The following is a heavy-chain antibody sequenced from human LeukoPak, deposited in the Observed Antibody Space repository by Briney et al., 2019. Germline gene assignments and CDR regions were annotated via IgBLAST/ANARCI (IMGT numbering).Heavy chain of an antibody. CDR3: ARGHQCYFDY. CDR2: INHSGST. Sequence: SETLSLTCAVYGGSFSGYYWSWIRQPPGKGLEWIGEINHSGSTNYNPSLKSRVTISVDTSKNQFSLKLSSVTAADTAVYYCARGHQCYFDYWGQGTLVTVSS. V-gene: IGHV4-34*01. CDR1: GGSFSGYY. D-gene: IGHD2-2*01. J-gene: IGHJ4*02.